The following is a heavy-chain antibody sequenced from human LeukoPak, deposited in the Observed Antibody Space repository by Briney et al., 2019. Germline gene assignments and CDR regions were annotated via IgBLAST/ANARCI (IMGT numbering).Heavy chain of an antibody. CDR1: GFTFSTYW. J-gene: IGHJ4*02. V-gene: IGHV3-21*06. CDR2: ITRSNYI. D-gene: IGHD4/OR15-4a*01. Sequence: GGSLRLSCAASGFTFSTYWMNWVRQAPGKGLEWVSSITRSNYIYYADSVKGRFTISRDNAKNSLYLQMNSLRAEDTAVYYCARRAGAYSHPYDYWGQGTLVTVSS. CDR3: ARRAGAYSHPYDY.